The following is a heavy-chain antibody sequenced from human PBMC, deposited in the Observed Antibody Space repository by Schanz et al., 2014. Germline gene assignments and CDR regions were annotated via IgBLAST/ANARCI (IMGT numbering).Heavy chain of an antibody. CDR3: SRGIVGGLDC. J-gene: IGHJ4*02. CDR1: GFTFISYG. Sequence: AQLVESGGGVVQPGRSLRLSCVASGFTFISYGMHWVRQAPGKGLEWVSVINSRNEVFSIDSVRGRFTIFRDNPKKSAYLQMHSLRADDAAVYYCSRGIVGGLDCWGQGTLVTVSS. D-gene: IGHD3-16*01. V-gene: IGHV3-21*01. CDR2: INSRNEV.